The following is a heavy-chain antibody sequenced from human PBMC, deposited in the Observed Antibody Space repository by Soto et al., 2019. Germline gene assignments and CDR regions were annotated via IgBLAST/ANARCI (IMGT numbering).Heavy chain of an antibody. D-gene: IGHD3-10*01. Sequence: EVQLVESGGSLVQPGGSLRLSCAASGFTFSDHYMDWVRQAPGKGLEWVGGIRKKANSYTTEYAACVRGRFTISRDDSENSLFLQMNSLKTEDTAVYYCAEKSGVSRYYFDYWGQGTLVTVSS. J-gene: IGHJ4*02. V-gene: IGHV3-72*01. CDR3: AEKSGVSRYYFDY. CDR1: GFTFSDHY. CDR2: IRKKANSYTT.